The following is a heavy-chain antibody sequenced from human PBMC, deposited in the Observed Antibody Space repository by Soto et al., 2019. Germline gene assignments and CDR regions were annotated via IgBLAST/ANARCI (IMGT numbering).Heavy chain of an antibody. J-gene: IGHJ6*03. V-gene: IGHV4-39*01. CDR2: IYYSGST. D-gene: IGHD6-13*01. CDR3: ARGHSSWYYYMDV. Sequence: NPSETLSLTCTVSGGCISSSSYYWGWIRQPPGKGLEWIGSIYYSGSTYYNPSLKSQVTISVDTSKNQFSLKLSSVTAADTAVYYCARGHSSWYYYMDVWGKGTTVTVSS. CDR1: GGCISSSSYY.